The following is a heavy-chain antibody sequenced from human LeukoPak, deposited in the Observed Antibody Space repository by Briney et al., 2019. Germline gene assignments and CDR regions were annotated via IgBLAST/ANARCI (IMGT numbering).Heavy chain of an antibody. D-gene: IGHD3-10*01. J-gene: IGHJ6*04. Sequence: PGGSLRLSCAASGFSFDDYGMSWVRQAAGKGLEWVSGINWSGGSTGYADSVKGRFTISRDNAKNSLYLQMNSLRADDTALYYCAREVTMVRGVLDVWGKGTTVTVSS. V-gene: IGHV3-20*04. CDR3: AREVTMVRGVLDV. CDR1: GFSFDDYG. CDR2: INWSGGST.